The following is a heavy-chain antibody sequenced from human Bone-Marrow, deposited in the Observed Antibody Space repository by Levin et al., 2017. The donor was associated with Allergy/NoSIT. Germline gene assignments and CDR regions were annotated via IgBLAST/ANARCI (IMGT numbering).Heavy chain of an antibody. Sequence: GGSLRLSCAASGFTFSNYDMQWVRQAPGKGLEWVAVISSDGNTKYYADSVKGRVTISRDNSKNTLYLQMNSLGPEDTSVYYCARDLDVSCGGGCYHDAFDSWGQGTMVTVSS. V-gene: IGHV3-30-3*01. J-gene: IGHJ3*02. D-gene: IGHD2-15*01. CDR1: GFTFSNYD. CDR3: ARDLDVSCGGGCYHDAFDS. CDR2: ISSDGNTK.